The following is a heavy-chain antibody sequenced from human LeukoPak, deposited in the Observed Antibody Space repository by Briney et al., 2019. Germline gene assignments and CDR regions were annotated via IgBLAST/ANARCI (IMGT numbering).Heavy chain of an antibody. CDR1: GFAFSSYS. Sequence: GGSLRLSCAASGFAFSSYSMNWVRQAPGKGLEWVSYISSTSSTIYYADSVKGRFTISRDNAKNSLYLQMNSLRDEDTAVYYCARAAPYYYDSSGYSAFDSWGQGTMVTVSA. V-gene: IGHV3-48*02. J-gene: IGHJ3*02. CDR3: ARAAPYYYDSSGYSAFDS. CDR2: ISSTSSTI. D-gene: IGHD3-22*01.